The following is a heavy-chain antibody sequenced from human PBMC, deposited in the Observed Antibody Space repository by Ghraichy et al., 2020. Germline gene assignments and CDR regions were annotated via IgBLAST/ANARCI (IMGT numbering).Heavy chain of an antibody. J-gene: IGHJ6*02. CDR3: ARDLGGSWSYYYYGMDV. Sequence: LSLTCAASGFTVSSNYMSWVRQAPGKGLEWVSVIYSGDSTYYADSVKGRFTISRDNSKNTMSLQMNSLRAEDTAVYYCARDLGGSWSYYYYGMDVGGQGPRVTVSS. V-gene: IGHV3-53*01. CDR2: IYSGDST. D-gene: IGHD6-13*01. CDR1: GFTVSSNY.